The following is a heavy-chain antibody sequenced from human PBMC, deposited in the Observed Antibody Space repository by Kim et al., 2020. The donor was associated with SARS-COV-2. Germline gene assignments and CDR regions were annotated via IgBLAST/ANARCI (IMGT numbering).Heavy chain of an antibody. V-gene: IGHV1-2*06. CDR3: VCITMVRGVITHFDY. Sequence: ASVKVSCKASGYTFTGYYMHWVRQAPGQGLEWMGRINPNSGGTNYAQKFQGRVTMTRDTSISTAYMELSRLRSDDTAVYYCVCITMVRGVITHFDYWGQGTLVTVSS. D-gene: IGHD3-10*01. J-gene: IGHJ4*02. CDR2: INPNSGGT. CDR1: GYTFTGYY.